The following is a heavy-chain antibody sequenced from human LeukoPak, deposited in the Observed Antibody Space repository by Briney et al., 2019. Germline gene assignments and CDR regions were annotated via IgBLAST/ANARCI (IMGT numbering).Heavy chain of an antibody. J-gene: IGHJ5*02. CDR1: GYTFTGYY. CDR2: INPNSGGT. Sequence: ASVKVSCKASGYTFTGYYMHWVRQAPGQGLEWMGWINPNSGGTNYAQKFQGRVTMTRDTSISTAYMELSRLRSDDTAVYYCARAMRGIRANNWFDPWGQGTLVTVSS. CDR3: ARAMRGIRANNWFDP. V-gene: IGHV1-2*02. D-gene: IGHD1-14*01.